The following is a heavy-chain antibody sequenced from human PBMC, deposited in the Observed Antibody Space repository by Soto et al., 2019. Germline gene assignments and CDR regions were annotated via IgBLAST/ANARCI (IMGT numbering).Heavy chain of an antibody. J-gene: IGHJ6*02. CDR2: ISAYNGNT. CDR3: ARAGPATIMAYYYGMDV. Sequence: GASVKVSCKASGYTFTSYGISWVRQAPGQGFEWMGWISAYNGNTNYAQKLQGRVTMTTDTSTSTAYMELRSLRSDDTAVYYCARAGPATIMAYYYGMDVWGQGTTVTVSS. D-gene: IGHD5-12*01. CDR1: GYTFTSYG. V-gene: IGHV1-18*01.